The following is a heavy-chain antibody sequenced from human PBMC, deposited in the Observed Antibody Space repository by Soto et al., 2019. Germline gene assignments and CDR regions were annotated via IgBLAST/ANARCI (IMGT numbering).Heavy chain of an antibody. D-gene: IGHD1-26*01. Sequence: QVQLVQSGPEVQKPGASVKVSCKASGYSFPNFGIIWVRQAPGQGLEWMGWISGQIAKTNYAQKFQGKVTMTTDTSTSTGYMELNTLTSDDTAMYYCARGPPSGSFSLTPRYWGQGTLVTVSS. J-gene: IGHJ4*02. CDR1: GYSFPNFG. CDR2: ISGQIAKT. V-gene: IGHV1-18*04. CDR3: ARGPPSGSFSLTPRY.